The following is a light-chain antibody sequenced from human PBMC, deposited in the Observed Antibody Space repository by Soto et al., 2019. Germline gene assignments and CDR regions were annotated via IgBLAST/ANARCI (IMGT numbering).Light chain of an antibody. CDR1: SSNIGAGYD. V-gene: IGLV1-40*01. J-gene: IGLJ1*01. CDR3: QSYDSSLSAYV. CDR2: GNS. Sequence: QSVLTQPPSVSGAPGQRVTISCTGSSSNIGAGYDVNWYQQLPGTAPKLLIYGNSNRPSGVPDRFSGSKSGTSASLAITGLQAEDEADYYCQSYDSSLSAYVFGTGTKLTVL.